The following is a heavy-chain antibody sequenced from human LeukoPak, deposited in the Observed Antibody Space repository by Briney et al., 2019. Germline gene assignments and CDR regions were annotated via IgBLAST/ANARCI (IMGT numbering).Heavy chain of an antibody. V-gene: IGHV1-8*01. J-gene: IGHJ6*03. CDR3: ARGKYCSSTSCYFSWDYYYYMDV. CDR2: MNPNRGNT. D-gene: IGHD2-2*01. CDR1: GYTFTSYD. Sequence: ASVKVSFKASGYTFTSYDINWVRQAPGQGLEWMGWMNPNRGNTGYEQKFQGRVTITRNTSISTAYMELSSLRSEDTAVYYCARGKYCSSTSCYFSWDYYYYMDVWGKGTTVTVSS.